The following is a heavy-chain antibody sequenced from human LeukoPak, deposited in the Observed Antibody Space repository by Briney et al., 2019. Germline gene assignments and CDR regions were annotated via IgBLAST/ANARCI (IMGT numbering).Heavy chain of an antibody. CDR2: ISSSSSTI. D-gene: IGHD4-17*01. J-gene: IGHJ4*02. Sequence: PGGSLRLPCAASGFTFSSYSMNWVRQAPGKGLEWVSYISSSSSTIYYADSVKGRFTISRDNAKNSLYLQMNSLRDEDTAVYYCTSVSLYGDYLDYRGQGTLVTVSS. V-gene: IGHV3-48*02. CDR1: GFTFSSYS. CDR3: TSVSLYGDYLDY.